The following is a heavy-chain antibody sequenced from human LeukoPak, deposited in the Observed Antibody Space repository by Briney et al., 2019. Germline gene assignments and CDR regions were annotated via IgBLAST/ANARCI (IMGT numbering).Heavy chain of an antibody. Sequence: GGSLRLSCAASGFIFNHHAMHWVRQAPGKGLEWVAVIWSDKSDRFYADSVRGRFTISRDDSRKTVYLQMERMAAEDTAIYYCAKDAQRGFDYSNSLEYWGQGALVTDAS. J-gene: IGHJ4*02. CDR3: AKDAQRGFDYSNSLEY. D-gene: IGHD4-11*01. CDR1: GFIFNHHA. CDR2: IWSDKSDR. V-gene: IGHV3-33*06.